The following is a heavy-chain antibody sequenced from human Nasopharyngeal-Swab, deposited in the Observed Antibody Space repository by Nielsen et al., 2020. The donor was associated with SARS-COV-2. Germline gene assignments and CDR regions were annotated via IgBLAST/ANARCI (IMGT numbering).Heavy chain of an antibody. V-gene: IGHV4-34*01. CDR2: INHSGST. CDR3: ARGLSGIVPAPILGLGPYYYYYYMDV. D-gene: IGHD2-2*01. Sequence: SETLSLTCAVYGGSFSGSYWGWIRQPPGKGPEWIAEINHSGSTNYNQSLKSRVTLSVDTSMNQVSLEVSSVTAADTAVYYCARGLSGIVPAPILGLGPYYYYYYMDVWGKGTTVTVSS. CDR1: GGSFSGSY. J-gene: IGHJ6*03.